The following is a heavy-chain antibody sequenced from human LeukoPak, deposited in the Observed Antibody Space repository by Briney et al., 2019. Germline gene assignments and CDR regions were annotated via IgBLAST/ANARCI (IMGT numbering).Heavy chain of an antibody. J-gene: IGHJ4*02. D-gene: IGHD2-2*01. CDR2: IRYDGSNK. CDR3: AKDNFVVVPAAPSFDY. V-gene: IGHV3-30*02. Sequence: GGSLRLSCAASGFTFSRYGMHWVRQAPGKGLEWVAFIRYDGSNKYYADSVKGRFTTSRDNSKNTLYLQMNSLRAEDTAVYYCAKDNFVVVPAAPSFDYWGQGTLVTVSS. CDR1: GFTFSRYG.